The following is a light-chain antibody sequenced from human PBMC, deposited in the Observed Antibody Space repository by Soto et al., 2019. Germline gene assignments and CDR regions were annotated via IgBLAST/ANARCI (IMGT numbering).Light chain of an antibody. CDR2: AAS. J-gene: IGKJ1*01. CDR3: QQYYSYPQT. CDR1: QSISSY. V-gene: IGKV1-39*01. Sequence: IQMTQSPSSLSASVGDRVPITCRASQSISSYLNWYQQKSGNAPNLLIYAASSLQSGVPSRFSGSGSGTDFTLTISCLQSEDFATYYCQQYYSYPQTFGQGTKVDIK.